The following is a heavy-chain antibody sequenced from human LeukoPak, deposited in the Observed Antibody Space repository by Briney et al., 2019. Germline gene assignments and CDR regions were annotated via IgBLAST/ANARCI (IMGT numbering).Heavy chain of an antibody. Sequence: ASVKVSCKASGYTFTNYDIGWVRQAPGQGLEWMGCNSTYNGNTNYAQKFQGRVTMATDTSTSTAYMELRSLRSDDTAVYYCARGDLREFDHWGQGTLVTVPS. CDR3: ARGDLREFDH. J-gene: IGHJ4*02. CDR1: GYTFTNYD. D-gene: IGHD4-17*01. CDR2: NSTYNGNT. V-gene: IGHV1-18*01.